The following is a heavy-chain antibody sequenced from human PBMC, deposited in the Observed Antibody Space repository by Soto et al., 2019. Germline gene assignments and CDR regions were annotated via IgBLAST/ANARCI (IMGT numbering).Heavy chain of an antibody. CDR2: ISNSGTSR. CDR1: GFTFSDYY. D-gene: IGHD2-15*01. V-gene: IGHV3-11*01. Sequence: QVQLVESGGGLVKPGGSLRLSCAASGFTFSDYYMSWVRQAPGKGLEWVSYISNSGTSRFYADSVKGRFTVSRDNAKGXXWLQVSSLRVEDTAVYYCARNDSCSRDAGSYGVDVWGQGTTVTVSS. J-gene: IGHJ6*02. CDR3: ARNDSCSRDAGSYGVDV.